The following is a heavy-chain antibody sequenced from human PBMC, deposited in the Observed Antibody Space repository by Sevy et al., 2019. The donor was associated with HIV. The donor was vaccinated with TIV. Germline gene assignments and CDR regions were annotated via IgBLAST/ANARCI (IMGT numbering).Heavy chain of an antibody. J-gene: IGHJ4*02. CDR2: IDPSGGNT. Sequence: ASVTVSCKAPGDTLTNNYMHWVRQAPGQGLEWMGIIDPSGGNTSYAQKFQGRVTMTRDTSTSTLYMDLSSLRSEDTAVYYCVRADPAQHFDSWGQGTLVTSPQ. CDR3: VRADPAQHFDS. CDR1: GDTLTNNY. V-gene: IGHV1-46*01.